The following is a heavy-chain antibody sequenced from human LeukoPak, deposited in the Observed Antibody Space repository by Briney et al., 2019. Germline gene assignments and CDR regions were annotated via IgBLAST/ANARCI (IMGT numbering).Heavy chain of an antibody. Sequence: ASVKVSCKASGYTFTGYYMHWVRQAPGQGLEWMGWINPNSGGTNYAQKFQGRVTMTRDTSISTAYMELSRLRSGDTAVYYCARVSWVYCSSTSCNDFDYWGQGTLVSVSS. CDR1: GYTFTGYY. D-gene: IGHD2-2*01. J-gene: IGHJ4*02. V-gene: IGHV1-2*02. CDR3: ARVSWVYCSSTSCNDFDY. CDR2: INPNSGGT.